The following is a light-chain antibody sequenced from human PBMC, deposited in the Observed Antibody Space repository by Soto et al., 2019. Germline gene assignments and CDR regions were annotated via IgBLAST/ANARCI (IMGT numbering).Light chain of an antibody. CDR3: QHYSTWPPT. J-gene: IGKJ3*01. CDR1: ESVHRN. V-gene: IGKV3-15*01. CDR2: YAS. Sequence: EMVMTQSPATLSVSPGERVTLSCRASESVHRNLAWYQQKPGQGPSLLIYYASTRATGVPDRFTGRGSGTEFTLTISSLQSEDSGLYHCQHYSTWPPTFGPGTKVEIK.